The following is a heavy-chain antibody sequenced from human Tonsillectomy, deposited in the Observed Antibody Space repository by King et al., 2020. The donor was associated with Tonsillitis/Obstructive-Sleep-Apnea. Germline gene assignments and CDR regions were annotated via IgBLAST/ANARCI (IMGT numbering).Heavy chain of an antibody. V-gene: IGHV3-23*04. Sequence: VQLVESGGGLVQPGGSLRLSCAASGFTFRNSAMSWVRQVPGKRLEWVSAISGSGNEKYYADSVGGRFSIPRDNSKNTLYLQLNSLRADDTALYYCAKEGPGGQQLIWVDSWGQGTLVTVSS. D-gene: IGHD6-13*01. J-gene: IGHJ4*02. CDR2: ISGSGNEK. CDR1: GFTFRNSA. CDR3: AKEGPGGQQLIWVDS.